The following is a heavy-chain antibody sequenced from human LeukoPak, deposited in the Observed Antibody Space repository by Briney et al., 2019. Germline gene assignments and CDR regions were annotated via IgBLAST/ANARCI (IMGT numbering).Heavy chain of an antibody. Sequence: PGGSLRLSCVVSGFTISSYGMHWVRQAPGKGLEWVAFIRYDGSYKKYADSVKGRFTISRDNSKNTLYLQMNSLKTEDTAVYYCTTEEFGGYYWGQGTLVTVSS. V-gene: IGHV3-30*02. CDR2: IRYDGSYK. CDR3: TTEEFGGYY. D-gene: IGHD3-16*01. J-gene: IGHJ4*02. CDR1: GFTISSYG.